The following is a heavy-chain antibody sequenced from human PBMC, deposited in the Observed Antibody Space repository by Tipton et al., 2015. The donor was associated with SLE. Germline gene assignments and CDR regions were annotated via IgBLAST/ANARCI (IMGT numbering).Heavy chain of an antibody. CDR1: GFTFSSYA. V-gene: IGHV3-23*01. J-gene: IGHJ3*02. Sequence: SLRLSCAASGFTFSSYAMSWVRQAPGKGLEWVSAISGSGGTTYSADSVKGRFTISRDNSKNTLYLQMNSLRAEDTAVYYCAREPPQGHAFDIWGQGTMVTVSS. CDR3: AREPPQGHAFDI. CDR2: ISGSGGTT.